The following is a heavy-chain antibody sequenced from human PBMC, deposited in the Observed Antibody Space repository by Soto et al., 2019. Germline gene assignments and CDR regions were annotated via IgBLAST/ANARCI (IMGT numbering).Heavy chain of an antibody. J-gene: IGHJ6*02. CDR3: ARDRVSGYVDTAMVRTYYGMDV. D-gene: IGHD5-18*01. V-gene: IGHV3-21*01. CDR1: GFTFSSYS. CDR2: ISSSSSYI. Sequence: EVQLVESGGGLVKPGGSLRLSCAASGFTFSSYSMNWVRQAPGKGLEWGSSISSSSSYIYYADSVKGRVTISRDYAKNSLYMQMNSLRAEATAVYYCARDRVSGYVDTAMVRTYYGMDVWGQGTTVTVSS.